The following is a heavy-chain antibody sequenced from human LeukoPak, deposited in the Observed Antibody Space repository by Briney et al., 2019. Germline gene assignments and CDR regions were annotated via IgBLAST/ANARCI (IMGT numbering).Heavy chain of an antibody. CDR1: GYSFTTYC. J-gene: IGHJ4*02. CDR3: ARQGVAGNTNYWSPFDY. V-gene: IGHV5-51*01. CDR2: IYPGDSDT. Sequence: GESLRISCHGYGYSFTTYCIAWVRQMPGKGLEWMGFIYPGDSDTRYSPSFQGQVTISADKSLSTAYLQWTSLKASDTAMYYCARQGVAGNTNYWSPFDYWGQGTLVTVSS. D-gene: IGHD4-11*01.